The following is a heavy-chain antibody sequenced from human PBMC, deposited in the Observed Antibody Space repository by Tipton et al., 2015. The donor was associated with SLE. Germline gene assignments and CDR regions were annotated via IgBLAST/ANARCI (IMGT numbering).Heavy chain of an antibody. V-gene: IGHV4-38-2*01. CDR1: GYPISNGYF. Sequence: GLVKPSETLSLRCAVSGYPISNGYFWGWIRQPPGKGLEWIGSVYHNGNIYYNPSLKSRVTISVDTSKNQFSLKLSSVTAADTAVYYCASPAAGTTNHHMDVWGKGTTVAVSS. CDR3: ASPAAGTTNHHMDV. J-gene: IGHJ6*03. D-gene: IGHD1-7*01. CDR2: VYHNGNI.